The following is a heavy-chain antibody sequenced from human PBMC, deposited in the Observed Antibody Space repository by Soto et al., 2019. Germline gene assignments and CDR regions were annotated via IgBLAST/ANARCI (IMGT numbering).Heavy chain of an antibody. CDR3: ARRYGSAFDI. Sequence: SETLSLTCTVSGGSISSYYWSWIRQPPGKGLEWIGYIYYSGSTNYNPSLKSRVTISVDTSKNQFSLKLSSVTAADTAVYYCARRYGSAFDIWSQGTMVTVSS. CDR1: GGSISSYY. V-gene: IGHV4-59*08. CDR2: IYYSGST. J-gene: IGHJ3*02. D-gene: IGHD3-10*01.